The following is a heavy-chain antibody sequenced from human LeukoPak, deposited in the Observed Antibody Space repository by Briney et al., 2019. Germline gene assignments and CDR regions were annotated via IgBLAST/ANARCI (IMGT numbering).Heavy chain of an antibody. CDR2: IRYDGINK. J-gene: IGHJ4*02. CDR1: GFTFSIYG. Sequence: PGGSLRLYYAASGFTFSIYGMHWVRQAPGKGLEWVAFIRYDGINKYYAHSVKGRFTISRDNSKNPLYLQMDSLRAEDTAVYYCAKCIAAAGSYYRGQGTLVTVSS. V-gene: IGHV3-30*02. CDR3: AKCIAAAGSYY. D-gene: IGHD6-13*01.